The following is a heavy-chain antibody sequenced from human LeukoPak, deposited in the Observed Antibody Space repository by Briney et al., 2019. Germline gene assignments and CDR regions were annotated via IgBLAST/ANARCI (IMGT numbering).Heavy chain of an antibody. Sequence: SETLSLTCTVSGGSISSSGYYWGWIRQAEGKGLEWIASIYYSGSTYDNPALKRRFTISVDTAKNTHSLKLSSLTAADTAVYYCARHEYSGSYYGLSWFDPWGQGTLVTVSS. D-gene: IGHD1-26*01. CDR3: ARHEYSGSYYGLSWFDP. CDR2: IYYSGST. V-gene: IGHV4-39*01. J-gene: IGHJ5*02. CDR1: GGSISSSGYY.